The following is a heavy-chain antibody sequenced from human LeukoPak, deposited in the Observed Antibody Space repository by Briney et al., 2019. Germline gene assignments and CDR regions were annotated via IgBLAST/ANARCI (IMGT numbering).Heavy chain of an antibody. CDR3: ARQWGSLDY. Sequence: SETLSLTCTVSGGSISSSSYYWGWIRQPPGKGLEWIGNIYYSGSTYYNPSLKSRVTISVDTSKNQFSLKLSSVTAADTAVYYCARQWGSLDYWGQGTLVTVSS. J-gene: IGHJ4*02. V-gene: IGHV4-39*01. CDR1: GGSISSSSYY. CDR2: IYYSGST. D-gene: IGHD7-27*01.